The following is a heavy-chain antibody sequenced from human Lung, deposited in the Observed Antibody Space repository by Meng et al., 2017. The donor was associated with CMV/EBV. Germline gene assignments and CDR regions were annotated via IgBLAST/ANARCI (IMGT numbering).Heavy chain of an antibody. CDR3: ARRNFYCTNGVCYLDY. CDR1: GFTFSSYA. J-gene: IGHJ4*02. Sequence: GESLKISCAASGFTFSSYAMHWVRQAPGKGLEWLAVISYDGSDKYYTDSVKGRFTISRDSSKNTLLLQMNSLRAEDTAVYYCARRNFYCTNGVCYLDYWGQGTPVTVSS. CDR2: ISYDGSDK. V-gene: IGHV3-30*04. D-gene: IGHD2-8*01.